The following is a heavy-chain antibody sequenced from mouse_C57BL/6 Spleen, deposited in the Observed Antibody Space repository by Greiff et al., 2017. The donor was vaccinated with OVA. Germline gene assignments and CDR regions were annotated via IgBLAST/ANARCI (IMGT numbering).Heavy chain of an antibody. J-gene: IGHJ3*01. CDR3: ARSGDYDWFAY. V-gene: IGHV1-55*01. Sequence: QVQLQQPGAELVKPGASVKMSCKASGYTFTSYWITWVKQRPGQGLEWIGDIYPGSGSTNYNEKFKSKATLTVATSSSTAYMQLSSLTSEDSAVYYCARSGDYDWFAYWGQGTLVTVSA. CDR1: GYTFTSYW. D-gene: IGHD2-4*01. CDR2: IYPGSGST.